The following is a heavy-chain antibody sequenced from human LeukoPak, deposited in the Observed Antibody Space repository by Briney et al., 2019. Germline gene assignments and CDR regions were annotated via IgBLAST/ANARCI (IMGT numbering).Heavy chain of an antibody. CDR3: ASGSLGDGYGVGDYYQYMDV. CDR1: GGTFNSYA. J-gene: IGHJ6*03. V-gene: IGHV1-69*05. Sequence: SVKVSCKASGGTFNSYAISWVRQAPGQGLEWMRGIMPLFGTANYAQEFQGRVTFTTDESASTAYMEVSSLRSEDTAVYYCASGSLGDGYGVGDYYQYMDVWGKGTTVTVSS. D-gene: IGHD5-24*01. CDR2: IMPLFGTA.